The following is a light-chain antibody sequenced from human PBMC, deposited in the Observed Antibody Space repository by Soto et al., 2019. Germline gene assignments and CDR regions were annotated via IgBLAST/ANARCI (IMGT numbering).Light chain of an antibody. CDR1: SSDVGGYNY. V-gene: IGLV2-14*03. J-gene: IGLJ3*02. CDR2: DVT. CDR3: FSFTSSTTWV. Sequence: QAVVTQPASVSGSPGQSITISCTGTSSDVGGYNYVAWYQQHPGKAPKLMIYDVTNRPSGISNRFSGSKSGNTASLTISGLQAEDEADYYCFSFTSSTTWVFGGGTKLTVL.